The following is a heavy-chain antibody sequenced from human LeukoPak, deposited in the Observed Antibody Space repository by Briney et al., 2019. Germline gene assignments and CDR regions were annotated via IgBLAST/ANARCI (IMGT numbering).Heavy chain of an antibody. J-gene: IGHJ4*02. CDR1: GGSISSYY. V-gene: IGHV4-59*08. CDR2: IYYSGST. CDR3: ARSYDSSDEADY. Sequence: SETLSLTCTVSGGSISSYYWSWIRQPPGKGLEWIGYIYYSGSTNYNPSLKSRVAISVDTSKNQFSLKLSSVTAADTAVYYCARSYDSSDEADYWGQGTLVTVSS. D-gene: IGHD3-22*01.